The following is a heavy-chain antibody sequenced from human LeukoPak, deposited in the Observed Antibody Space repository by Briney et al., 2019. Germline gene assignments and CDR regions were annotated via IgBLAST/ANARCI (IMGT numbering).Heavy chain of an antibody. CDR2: IYYSGST. D-gene: IGHD5-18*01. Sequence: SETLSLTCTVSGGSISSGGYYWSWLRQHPGKGLEWIGYIYYSGSTYYNPSLKSRVTISVDTSRNQFSLKLSSVTAADTAVYYCARDSSDTAMGYWGQGTLVTVSS. CDR1: GGSISSGGYY. CDR3: ARDSSDTAMGY. J-gene: IGHJ4*02. V-gene: IGHV4-31*03.